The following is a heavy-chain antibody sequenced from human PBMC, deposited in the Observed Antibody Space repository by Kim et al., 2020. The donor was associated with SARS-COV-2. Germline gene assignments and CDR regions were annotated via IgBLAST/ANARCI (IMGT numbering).Heavy chain of an antibody. Sequence: GGSLRLSCAASGFTFSSYAMSWVRQAPGKGLEWVSAISGSGGSTYYADSVKGRFTISRDNSKNTLYLQMNSLRAEDTAVYYCAKVRGVLLWFEAFNPYFDYWGQGTLVTVSS. CDR1: GFTFSSYA. CDR3: AKVRGVLLWFEAFNPYFDY. V-gene: IGHV3-23*01. J-gene: IGHJ4*02. CDR2: ISGSGGST. D-gene: IGHD3-10*01.